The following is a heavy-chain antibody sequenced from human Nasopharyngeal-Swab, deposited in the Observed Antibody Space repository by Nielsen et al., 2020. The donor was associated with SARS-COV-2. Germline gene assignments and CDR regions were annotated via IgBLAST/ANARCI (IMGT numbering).Heavy chain of an antibody. CDR2: FDPEDGET. Sequence: ASVKVSCKVSGYTLTELSMHWVRQAPGKGLEWMGGFDPEDGETIYAQKFQGRVTMTEDTSTDTAYMELSSLRPEDTAVYYCATGGPITGTINWFDPWGQGTLVTVSS. CDR1: GYTLTELS. J-gene: IGHJ5*02. V-gene: IGHV1-24*01. D-gene: IGHD1-7*01. CDR3: ATGGPITGTINWFDP.